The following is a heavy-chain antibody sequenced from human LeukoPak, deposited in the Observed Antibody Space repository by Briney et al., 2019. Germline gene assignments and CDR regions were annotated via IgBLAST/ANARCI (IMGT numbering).Heavy chain of an antibody. J-gene: IGHJ4*02. CDR3: ASHYGP. Sequence: PSETLSLTCTVSGGSISGSSYYWGWIRQPPGKGLEWIGSIYYSGSTYYNPSLKSRVTISVDTSKNQFSLKLNSVTATDTAVYYCASHYGPWGQGTLVTVSS. CDR1: GGSISGSSYY. CDR2: IYYSGST. V-gene: IGHV4-39*01. D-gene: IGHD3-10*01.